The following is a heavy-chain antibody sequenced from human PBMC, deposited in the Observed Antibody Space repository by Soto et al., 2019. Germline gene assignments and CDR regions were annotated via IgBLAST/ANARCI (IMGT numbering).Heavy chain of an antibody. CDR1: GASISSYY. J-gene: IGHJ6*02. D-gene: IGHD4-4*01. Sequence: SETLSLTCTVSGASISSYYWLWLRQPPGKALEWIGYIFHSGTTNYNPSLRSRVTISLDTSKNQFSLKLNSVTAADTAVYYCARDPSNYYGLDVWGQGTTVPSP. CDR3: ARDPSNYYGLDV. CDR2: IFHSGTT. V-gene: IGHV4-59*01.